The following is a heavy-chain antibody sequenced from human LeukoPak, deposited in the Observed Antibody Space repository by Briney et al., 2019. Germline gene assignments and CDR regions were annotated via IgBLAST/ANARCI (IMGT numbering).Heavy chain of an antibody. D-gene: IGHD3-16*01. CDR1: GYSLTSYW. CDR3: ARGELPPPPSFDY. V-gene: IGHV5-51*01. CDR2: IYPGDSDT. Sequence: GESLKISCKGSGYSLTSYWIGWVRQMPGKGLEWMGIIYPGDSDTRYSPSFQGLVTISADKSISTAYLQWSSLKASDTAMYYCARGELPPPPSFDYWGQGTLVTASS. J-gene: IGHJ4*02.